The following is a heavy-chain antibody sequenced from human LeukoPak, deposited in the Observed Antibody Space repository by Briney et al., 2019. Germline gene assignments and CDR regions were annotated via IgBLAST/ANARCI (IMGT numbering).Heavy chain of an antibody. CDR3: ARSGTYYNNWFDP. CDR2: IYTSRNT. Sequence: SETLSLTCTVSGGSISSRSYYWSWIRQPAGKGLEWIGRIYTSRNTNYNPSLKSRVTISVDTSKNQFSLKLNSVTAADTAVYYCARSGTYYNNWFDPWGQGTLVTVSS. V-gene: IGHV4-61*02. CDR1: GGSISSRSYY. J-gene: IGHJ5*02. D-gene: IGHD3-10*01.